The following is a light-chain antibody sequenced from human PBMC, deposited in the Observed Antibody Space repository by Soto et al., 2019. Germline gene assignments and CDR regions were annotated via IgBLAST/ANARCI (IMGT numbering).Light chain of an antibody. CDR2: DAS. V-gene: IGKV1-5*01. J-gene: IGKJ1*01. Sequence: DIQMTQSPSTLSASIGDRVTITCRASQNINNWIAWYQQKPGKAPKFLIYDASTLESRVPSRFSGSGFGTEFSLTISSLQPDDFGSYYCQHMRTFGQGTKVEMK. CDR3: QHMRT. CDR1: QNINNW.